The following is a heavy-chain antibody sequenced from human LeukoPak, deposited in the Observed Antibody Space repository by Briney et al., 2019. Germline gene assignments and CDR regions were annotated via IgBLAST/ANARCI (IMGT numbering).Heavy chain of an antibody. CDR3: ACHWGGPTPSFDY. J-gene: IGHJ4*02. V-gene: IGHV1-2*02. CDR1: GYTFTGYY. Sequence: VKVSCKASGYTFTGYYMHWVRQAPGQGLEWMGWINPNSGGTNYAQKFQGRVTMTRDTSISTAYMELSRLRSDDTAVYYCACHWGGPTPSFDYWGQGTLVTVSS. CDR2: INPNSGGT. D-gene: IGHD7-27*01.